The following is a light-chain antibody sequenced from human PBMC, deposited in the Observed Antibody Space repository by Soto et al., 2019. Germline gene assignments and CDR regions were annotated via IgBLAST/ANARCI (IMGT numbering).Light chain of an antibody. CDR2: PAS. CDR3: QQSSSSPIT. V-gene: IGKV3-20*01. CDR1: QSVSSSY. Sequence: EIVLTQSPGTLSLSPGERATLSCRASQSVSSSYLAWYQQKPGQAPRLLMSPASSRATGIPDRFSGSGSGTDFTLTISRLEAEDFAVYYCQQSSSSPITFGQGTRLEIK. J-gene: IGKJ5*01.